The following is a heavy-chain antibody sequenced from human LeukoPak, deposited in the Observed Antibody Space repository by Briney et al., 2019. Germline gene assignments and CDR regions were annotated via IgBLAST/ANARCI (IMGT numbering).Heavy chain of an antibody. Sequence: PGGSLRLSCAASGFTVSSNYMSWVRQAPGKGLEWVSVIYSGGSTYYVDSVKGRFTISRDSSKNTLYLQMNSLRAEDTAVYYCARAPSYDILTGYYIGWFDPWGQGTLVTVSS. J-gene: IGHJ5*02. CDR2: IYSGGST. D-gene: IGHD3-9*01. CDR3: ARAPSYDILTGYYIGWFDP. V-gene: IGHV3-66*01. CDR1: GFTVSSNY.